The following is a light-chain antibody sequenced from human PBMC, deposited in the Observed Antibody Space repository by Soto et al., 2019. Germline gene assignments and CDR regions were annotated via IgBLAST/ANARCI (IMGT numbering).Light chain of an antibody. J-gene: IGLJ1*01. CDR3: ASYAASNV. Sequence: QAVVTQPPSASGSPGQSVTISCTGTSSNIGAYNYVSWYQQHPGKAPKLIIYEVSERPSGVPDRFSGSKSGNTASLTVSGLQAEDEADYYCASYAASNVCGTGTKVTVL. V-gene: IGLV2-8*01. CDR2: EVS. CDR1: SSNIGAYNY.